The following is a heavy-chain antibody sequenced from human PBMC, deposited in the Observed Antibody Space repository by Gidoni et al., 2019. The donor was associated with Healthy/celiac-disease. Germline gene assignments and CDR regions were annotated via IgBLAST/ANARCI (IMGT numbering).Heavy chain of an antibody. CDR2: INHSGST. CDR1: GGSFSGYY. Sequence: QVQLQQWGAGLLKPSETLSLTCAVYGGSFSGYYWSWIRQPPGKGLEWIGEINHSGSTNYNPSLKSRVTISVDTSKNQFSLKLSSVTAADTAVYYCASWRHYQYNWNYVDYWGQGTLVTVSS. CDR3: ASWRHYQYNWNYVDY. J-gene: IGHJ4*02. D-gene: IGHD1-20*01. V-gene: IGHV4-34*01.